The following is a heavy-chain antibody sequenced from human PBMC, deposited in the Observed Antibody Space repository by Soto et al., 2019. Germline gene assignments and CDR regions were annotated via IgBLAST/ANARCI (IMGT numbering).Heavy chain of an antibody. J-gene: IGHJ5*01. CDR2: IIPVLGTT. CDR3: ARVGIPLVTAGGFDC. V-gene: IGHV1-69*01. Sequence: QLQLVQSGAEAKKPGSAVKVSCKASGGSLSTYAVTWVRQAPGQGLEWMGGIIPVLGTTTYAQNFQGRVTITADESTNTAYLEVSSLTSEDTAVYFCARVGIPLVTAGGFDCWGQGTLVTVSS. D-gene: IGHD2-2*01. CDR1: GGSLSTYA.